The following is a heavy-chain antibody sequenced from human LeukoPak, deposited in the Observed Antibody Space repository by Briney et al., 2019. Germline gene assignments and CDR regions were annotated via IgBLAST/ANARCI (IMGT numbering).Heavy chain of an antibody. CDR2: IIGSNGAT. CDR1: GSTFSNYA. D-gene: IGHD5-12*01. V-gene: IGHV3-23*01. J-gene: IGHJ4*02. Sequence: GGSLRLSCAASGSTFSNYAMNWVRQAPGKGLEWVSLIIGSNGATFYADSVKGRFTISRDTSKNTLYLQMNSLRAEDTAVYYCVKGGYDYIEIAYFDYWGQGALVTVSS. CDR3: VKGGYDYIEIAYFDY.